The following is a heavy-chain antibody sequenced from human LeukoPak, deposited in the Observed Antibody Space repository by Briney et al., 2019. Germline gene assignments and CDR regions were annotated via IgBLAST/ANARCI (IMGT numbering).Heavy chain of an antibody. J-gene: IGHJ3*02. CDR1: GFTFSSYA. CDR3: ARVVGATSVDAFDI. V-gene: IGHV3-23*01. D-gene: IGHD1-26*01. CDR2: ISGSGGST. Sequence: GGSLRLSCAASGFTFSSYAISWVRQAPGKGLERVSAISGSGGSTYYADSVKGRFTISRDNSKNTLYLQMNSLRAEDTAVYYCARVVGATSVDAFDIWGQGTMVTVSS.